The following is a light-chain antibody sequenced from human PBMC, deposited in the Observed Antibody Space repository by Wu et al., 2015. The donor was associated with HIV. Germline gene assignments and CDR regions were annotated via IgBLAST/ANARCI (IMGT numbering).Light chain of an antibody. V-gene: IGKV1-8*01. CDR1: QGISSY. J-gene: IGKJ1*01. Sequence: IQMTQSPSSLSASTGDRVTITCRASQGISSYLAWYQQKPGKAPKLLIYAASTLQSGVPSRFSGSGSGTDFTLTISCLQSEDFATYYCQQYYSYTWTFGQGTKVEIK. CDR3: QQYYSYTWT. CDR2: AAS.